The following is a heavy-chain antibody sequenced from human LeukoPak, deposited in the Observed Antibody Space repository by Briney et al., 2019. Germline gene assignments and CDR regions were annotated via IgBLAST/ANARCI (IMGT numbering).Heavy chain of an antibody. J-gene: IGHJ4*02. V-gene: IGHV3-23*01. CDR2: ISGNGGSA. CDR1: GFTFSNYA. D-gene: IGHD6-6*01. Sequence: GGSLRLSCAASGFTFSNYAMSWVRQAPGKGLEWVSAISGNGGSAYYADSVKGRFTISRDNSKNTLYLQMNSLRAEDTAVYYCAKSSHKFDYWGQGTLVTVSS. CDR3: AKSSHKFDY.